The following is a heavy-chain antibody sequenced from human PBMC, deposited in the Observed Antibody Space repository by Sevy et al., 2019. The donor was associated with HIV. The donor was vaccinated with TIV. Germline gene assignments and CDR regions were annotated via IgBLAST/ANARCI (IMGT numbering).Heavy chain of an antibody. Sequence: GGSLRLSCAASGFTFSNFWMSWVRQAPGKGLEWVANIKQDGSEKYYVDSVKGRFTISRDNVKNSLYLQMNSLRAEDTAVYYCARGSRGDAEYFQHWGQGTLVTVSS. CDR2: IKQDGSEK. CDR3: ARGSRGDAEYFQH. D-gene: IGHD3-16*01. V-gene: IGHV3-7*01. J-gene: IGHJ1*01. CDR1: GFTFSNFW.